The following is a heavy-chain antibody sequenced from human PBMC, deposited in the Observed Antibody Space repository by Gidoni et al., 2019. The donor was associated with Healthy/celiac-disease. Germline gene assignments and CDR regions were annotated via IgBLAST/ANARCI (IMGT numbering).Heavy chain of an antibody. CDR2: ISYDGSNK. D-gene: IGHD6-19*01. J-gene: IGHJ6*02. Sequence: QVQLVESGGGVVQPGRSLRLSCAASGLTFSSYAMHGVRQAPGKGLEWVSGISYDGSNKYYADSVKGRFTISIANSKNTLYLQMNSLRAEDTAVYYCASVIVVAWGMDVWGQGTTVTVSS. CDR3: ASVIVVAWGMDV. V-gene: IGHV3-30-3*01. CDR1: GLTFSSYA.